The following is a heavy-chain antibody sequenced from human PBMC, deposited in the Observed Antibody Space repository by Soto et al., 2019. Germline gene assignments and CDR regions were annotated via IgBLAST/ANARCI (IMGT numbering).Heavy chain of an antibody. CDR3: ANTYYFDY. V-gene: IGHV3-23*01. CDR1: GFTFSSYG. D-gene: IGHD3-16*01. Sequence: PGGSLRLSCAASGFTFSSYGMSWVRQAPGKGLEWVSGISGSGGTTYYADSVKGRFTISRDNSKNTLYLQMNSLRAEDTAVYYCANTYYFDYWGQGTLVTVPS. CDR2: ISGSGGTT. J-gene: IGHJ4*02.